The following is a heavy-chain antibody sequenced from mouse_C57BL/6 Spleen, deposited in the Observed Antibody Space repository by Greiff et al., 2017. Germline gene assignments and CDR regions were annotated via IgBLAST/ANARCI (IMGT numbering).Heavy chain of an antibody. CDR2: ISYSGST. CDR1: GYSITSDY. CDR3: ARRAQYGDGYGYWYFDV. D-gene: IGHD2-2*01. Sequence: DVQLQESGPGLAKPSQTLSLTCSVTGYSITSDYWNWIRKFPGTKLEYMGYISYSGSTYYNPSLKSRISITRDTSKNQYYLQLNSVTTEDTATYYCARRAQYGDGYGYWYFDVWGTGTTVTVSS. J-gene: IGHJ1*03. V-gene: IGHV3-8*01.